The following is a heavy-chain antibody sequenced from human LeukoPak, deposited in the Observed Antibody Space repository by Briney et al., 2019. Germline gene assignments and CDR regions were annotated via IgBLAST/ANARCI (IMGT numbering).Heavy chain of an antibody. CDR3: ASRGYYDSSGYDY. D-gene: IGHD3-22*01. Sequence: PGGSLRLSCAASGFTFSSYWMSWVRQAPGKGLEWVANIKQDGSEKYYVDSVKGRFTISRDNAKNSLYLQMNSLRAEDTAVYYCASRGYYDSSGYDYWGQGTLVTVSS. CDR1: GFTFSSYW. V-gene: IGHV3-7*01. J-gene: IGHJ4*02. CDR2: IKQDGSEK.